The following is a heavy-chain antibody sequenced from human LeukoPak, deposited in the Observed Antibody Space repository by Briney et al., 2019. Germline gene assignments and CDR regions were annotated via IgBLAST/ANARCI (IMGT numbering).Heavy chain of an antibody. CDR2: ISSSSSYI. D-gene: IGHD3-3*01. CDR3: ARDRNDYDFWSGYRDY. V-gene: IGHV3-21*01. Sequence: GGSLRLSCAASGFTFSSYSMNWVRQAPGKGLEWVSSISSSSSYIYYADSVKGRFTISRDNAKNSLYLQMNSLRAEDTAVYYCARDRNDYDFWSGYRDYWGQGTLVTVSS. CDR1: GFTFSSYS. J-gene: IGHJ4*02.